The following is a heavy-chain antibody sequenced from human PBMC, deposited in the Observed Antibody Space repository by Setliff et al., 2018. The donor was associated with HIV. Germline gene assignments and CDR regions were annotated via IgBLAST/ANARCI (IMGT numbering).Heavy chain of an antibody. CDR3: ARGDVVVPAAIVVDWFDP. Sequence: GASVKVSCKASGYNFLAYGFSWVRQAPGQGFEWMGWINAGNGNTKYSQKFQGRVTITRDTSASTAYMELSSLTSEDTAVYYCARGDVVVPAAIVVDWFDPWGQGTLVTVPQ. V-gene: IGHV1-3*01. D-gene: IGHD2-2*01. J-gene: IGHJ5*02. CDR1: GYNFLAYG. CDR2: INAGNGNT.